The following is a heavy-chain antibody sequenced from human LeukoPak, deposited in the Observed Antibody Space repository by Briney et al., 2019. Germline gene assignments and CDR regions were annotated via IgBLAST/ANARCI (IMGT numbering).Heavy chain of an antibody. CDR1: GGSFSGYY. Sequence: SQTLSLTCAVYGGSFSGYYWSWIRQPPGKGLEWIGEINHSGSTNYNPSLTSRVNISVDTSKNQFSLTLSSVTAADTAVYYCARGFLSAGGRGWNYYYYYYMDVWGKGTTVTVSS. D-gene: IGHD6-13*01. J-gene: IGHJ6*03. CDR2: INHSGST. CDR3: ARGFLSAGGRGWNYYYYYYMDV. V-gene: IGHV4-34*01.